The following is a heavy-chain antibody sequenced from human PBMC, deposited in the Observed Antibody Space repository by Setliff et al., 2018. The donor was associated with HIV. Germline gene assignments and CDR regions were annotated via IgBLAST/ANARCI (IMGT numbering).Heavy chain of an antibody. D-gene: IGHD1-26*01. Sequence: GGSLRLSCSASKITVSDIWMTWVRQAPGKGLEWVSVISGDSNAYYADFVRGRFIISRDSSKNTLYLQADSLRVEDTALYYCARDADPGIGMPGDSFDLWGQGTLVTVSS. CDR2: ISGDSNA. CDR1: KITVSDIW. CDR3: ARDADPGIGMPGDSFDL. J-gene: IGHJ4*02. V-gene: IGHV3-66*01.